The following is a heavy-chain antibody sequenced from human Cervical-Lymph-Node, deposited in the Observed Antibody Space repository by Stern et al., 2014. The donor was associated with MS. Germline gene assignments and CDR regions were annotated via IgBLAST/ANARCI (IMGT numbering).Heavy chain of an antibody. J-gene: IGHJ5*02. V-gene: IGHV1-69*01. CDR1: GGTFSKFP. Sequence: QVQLVQSGAEVTKPGSSVKVSCKASGGTFSKFPSSWVRQAPGQGLEWMGVIFPVFGTPTYAQEFRGRVTITAAVSTSTVYMELSSLRSDDTAVYYCALSSETSDRWYSLGYDLWGQGTLVTVSS. D-gene: IGHD6-13*01. CDR2: IFPVFGTP. CDR3: ALSSETSDRWYSLGYDL.